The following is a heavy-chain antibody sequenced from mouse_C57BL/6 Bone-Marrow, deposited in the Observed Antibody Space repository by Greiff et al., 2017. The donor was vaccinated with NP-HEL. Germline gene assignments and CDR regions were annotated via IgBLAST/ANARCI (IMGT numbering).Heavy chain of an antibody. Sequence: QVQLKESGAELARPGASVKLSCKASGYTFTSYGISWVKQRTGQGLEWIGEIYPRSGNTYYNEKFKGKATRTADKSSSTAYMELRSLTSEDSAVYFCARRRTTMVTPRYFDVWGTGTTVTVSS. CDR2: IYPRSGNT. D-gene: IGHD2-2*01. CDR1: GYTFTSYG. J-gene: IGHJ1*03. CDR3: ARRRTTMVTPRYFDV. V-gene: IGHV1-81*01.